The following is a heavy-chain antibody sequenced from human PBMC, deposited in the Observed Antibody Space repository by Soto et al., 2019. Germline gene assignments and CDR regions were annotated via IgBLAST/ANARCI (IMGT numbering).Heavy chain of an antibody. D-gene: IGHD2-21*01. V-gene: IGHV3-30*04. CDR1: GFSFSDYA. Sequence: QVQLLESGGGVVRPGRSLRLSCAASGFSFSDYAIHWVRQAPGKGLEWVSVISYDGSMKYYADSVKGRFTISRDNSKNTVHLRLDSLKAEDTAIYYCVREVRLAAIDLAYWGQGTLVTVSS. J-gene: IGHJ4*02. CDR3: VREVRLAAIDLAY. CDR2: ISYDGSMK.